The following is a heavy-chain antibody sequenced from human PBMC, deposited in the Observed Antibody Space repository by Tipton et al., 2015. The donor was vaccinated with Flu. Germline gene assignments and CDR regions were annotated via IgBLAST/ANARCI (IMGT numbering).Heavy chain of an antibody. CDR1: GGSFSGYY. J-gene: IGHJ4*02. CDR2: INHSGST. CDR3: ARGSGSGTDVTFYF. Sequence: LRLFCAVYGGSFSGYYWSWIRQPPGKGLEWIGEINHSGSTNYNPSLKSRVTISVDTSKNQFSLKLSSVTAADTAVYYCARGSGSGTDVTFYFWGQGTLVTVSS. V-gene: IGHV4-34*01. D-gene: IGHD3-10*01.